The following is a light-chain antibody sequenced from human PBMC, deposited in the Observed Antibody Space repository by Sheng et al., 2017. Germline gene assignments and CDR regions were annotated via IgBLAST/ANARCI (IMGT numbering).Light chain of an antibody. CDR3: QQRGNWPPRT. CDR2: ASY. V-gene: IGKV1-12*01. CDR1: QDISTW. J-gene: IGKJ3*01. Sequence: DIQMTQSPSSVSASVGDTVTMTCRASQDISTWLAWYQQKSGKAPKLLIYASYRLQSGVPSRFSGSGSGTDFTLTISGLQPEDFAVYYCQQRGNWPPRTFGPGTKLDFK.